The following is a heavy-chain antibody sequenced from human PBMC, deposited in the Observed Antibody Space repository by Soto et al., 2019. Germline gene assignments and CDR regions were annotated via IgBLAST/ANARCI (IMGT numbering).Heavy chain of an antibody. CDR3: AKRDGSGWFHYFQH. Sequence: EVHLLESGGGLVQPGGSLRLSCAASGFTFSSDTMSWVRQAPGKGLEWVSTISKTGDTTYYADSLQGRFTISRGTSTTPPDLQIDSLRAKDTAVYYCAKRDGSGWFHYFQHWGQGTLVTVSS. V-gene: IGHV3-23*01. J-gene: IGHJ1*01. D-gene: IGHD6-19*01. CDR2: ISKTGDTT. CDR1: GFTFSSDT.